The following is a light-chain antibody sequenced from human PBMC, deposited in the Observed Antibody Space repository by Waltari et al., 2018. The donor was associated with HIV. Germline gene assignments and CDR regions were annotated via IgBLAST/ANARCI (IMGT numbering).Light chain of an antibody. CDR2: WAS. V-gene: IGKV4-1*01. CDR3: QQYYRTPLT. CDR1: QTLLYSSNNKNY. J-gene: IGKJ4*01. Sequence: DILMTQSPESLAVSLCERATINCKARQTLLYSSNNKNYLAWYQQKPGQPPKLLIYWASTRQSGVPDRFSGSGSGTNFNLTINKLQAEDVATYYCQQYYRTPLTFGGGTKVGL.